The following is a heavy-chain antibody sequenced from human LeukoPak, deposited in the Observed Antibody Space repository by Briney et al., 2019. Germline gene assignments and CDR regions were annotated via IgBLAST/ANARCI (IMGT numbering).Heavy chain of an antibody. CDR3: ASGVAAAGTMFDY. D-gene: IGHD6-13*01. J-gene: IGHJ4*02. CDR1: GFTFSSHW. V-gene: IGHV3-30-3*01. Sequence: GGSLRLSCAASGFTFSSHWMTWVRQAPGKGLEWVAVISYDGSNKYYADSVKGRFTISRDNSKNTLYLQMNSLRAEDTAVYYCASGVAAAGTMFDYWGQGTLVTVSS. CDR2: ISYDGSNK.